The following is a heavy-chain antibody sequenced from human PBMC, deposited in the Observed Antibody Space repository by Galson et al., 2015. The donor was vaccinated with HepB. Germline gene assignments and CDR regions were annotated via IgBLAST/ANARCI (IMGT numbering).Heavy chain of an antibody. CDR2: ISSSSSYI. J-gene: IGHJ6*03. CDR3: ARDGVLTGYYIDYYYYYMDV. V-gene: IGHV3-21*01. Sequence: SLRLSCAASGFTFSSYSMNWVRQAPEKGLEWVSSISSSSSYIYYADSVKGRFTISRDNAKNSLYLQMNSLRAEDTAVYYCARDGVLTGYYIDYYYYYMDVWGKGTTVTVSS. D-gene: IGHD3-9*01. CDR1: GFTFSSYS.